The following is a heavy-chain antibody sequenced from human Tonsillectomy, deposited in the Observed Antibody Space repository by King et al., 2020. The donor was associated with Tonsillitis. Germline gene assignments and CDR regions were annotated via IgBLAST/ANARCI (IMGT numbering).Heavy chain of an antibody. CDR1: GFTFSGFN. CDR3: AREGRYCGGDCYGTGAFDI. CDR2: ISSGSNTI. D-gene: IGHD2-21*02. Sequence: VQLVGSGGGLVQPGGSLRLSCAASGFTFSGFNINWVRQAPGKGLEWVSYISSGSNTIYYADSVKGRFTISRDNAKNSLYLQMNSLRAEDTAVYYCAREGRYCGGDCYGTGAFDIWGQGTMVTVSS. V-gene: IGHV3-48*01. J-gene: IGHJ3*02.